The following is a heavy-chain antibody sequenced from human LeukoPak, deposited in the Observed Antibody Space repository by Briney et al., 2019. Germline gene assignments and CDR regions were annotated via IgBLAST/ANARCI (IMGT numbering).Heavy chain of an antibody. CDR3: ARETSQKGAHYMDV. Sequence: SETLSLTCTVSGGSISSYYWSWIRQPAGEGLEWIGRIYTSGSTNYNPSLKSRVTISVDKSKNQFSLMLSSETAADTAVYYCARETSQKGAHYMDVWGKGATVTISS. D-gene: IGHD3-16*01. CDR1: GGSISSYY. J-gene: IGHJ6*03. V-gene: IGHV4-4*07. CDR2: IYTSGST.